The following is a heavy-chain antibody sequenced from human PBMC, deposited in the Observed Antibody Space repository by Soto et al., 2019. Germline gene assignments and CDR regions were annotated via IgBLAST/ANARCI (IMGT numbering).Heavy chain of an antibody. D-gene: IGHD6-6*01. V-gene: IGHV3-23*04. Sequence: VQLVQSGAEVKKPGASVKVSCKASGYTFTSYGISWVRQAPGQGLEWVSAISGSGGSTYYADSVKGRFTISRDNSKNTLYLQMNSLRAEDTAVYYCAKGGEYSSSPWGYWGQGTLVTVSS. CDR2: ISGSGGST. CDR3: AKGGEYSSSPWGY. J-gene: IGHJ4*02. CDR1: GYTFTSYG.